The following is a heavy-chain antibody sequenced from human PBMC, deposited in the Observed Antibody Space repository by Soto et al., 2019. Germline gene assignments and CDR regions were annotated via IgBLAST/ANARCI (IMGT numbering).Heavy chain of an antibody. CDR1: GGTFSSYT. J-gene: IGHJ5*02. V-gene: IGHV1-69*13. Sequence: GASVKVSCKASGGTFSSYTISWVRQAPGQGLEWMGGIIPIFGTANYAQKFQGRVTITADESTSTAYMELSSLRSEDTAVYYCARSPDPTMNWFDPWGQGTLVTVSS. D-gene: IGHD1-1*01. CDR2: IIPIFGTA. CDR3: ARSPDPTMNWFDP.